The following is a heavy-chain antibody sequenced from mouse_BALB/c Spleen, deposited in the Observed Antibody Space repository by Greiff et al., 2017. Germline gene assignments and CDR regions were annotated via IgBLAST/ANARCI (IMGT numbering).Heavy chain of an antibody. J-gene: IGHJ2*01. CDR1: GYTFTDYN. CDR2: IYPYNGGT. Sequence: VQLKESGPELVKPGASVKISCKASGYTFTDYNMHWVKQSHGKSLEWIGYIYPYNGGTGYNQKFKSKATLTVDNSSSTAYMELRSLTSEDSAVYYCARGYYGLYFDYWGQGTTLTVSS. D-gene: IGHD1-2*01. CDR3: ARGYYGLYFDY. V-gene: IGHV1S29*02.